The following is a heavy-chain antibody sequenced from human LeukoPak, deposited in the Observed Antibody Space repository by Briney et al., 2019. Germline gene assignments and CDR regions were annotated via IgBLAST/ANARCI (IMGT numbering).Heavy chain of an antibody. CDR1: GFTFSDYD. J-gene: IGHJ4*02. D-gene: IGHD6-25*01. Sequence: GGSLRLSCTAAGFTFSDYDMNWVRLAPGKGLEWVSSISGRSSHMYYTDSAKGRFTISRDNAKNSLYLQMNSLRAEDTAVYYCARAFPPLRTSAAGDFWGQGTLVTVSS. CDR2: ISGRSSHM. V-gene: IGHV3-21*06. CDR3: ARAFPPLRTSAAGDF.